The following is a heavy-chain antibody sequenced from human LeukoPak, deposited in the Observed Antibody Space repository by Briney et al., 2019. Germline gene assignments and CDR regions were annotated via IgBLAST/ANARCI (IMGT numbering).Heavy chain of an antibody. D-gene: IGHD3-10*01. J-gene: IGHJ3*02. CDR3: ARSDYHNSGSHTVFDAFDI. CDR2: IDDSGNT. Sequence: SETLSLTCTVSGGSISRYYWSWIRRPPGKGQEWIGYIDDSGNTNYNPSLKSQVTISVDKSKNQFSLKLSFVSAADTAMYYCARSDYHNSGSHTVFDAFDIWGQGTRVTVSS. CDR1: GGSISRYY. V-gene: IGHV4-59*01.